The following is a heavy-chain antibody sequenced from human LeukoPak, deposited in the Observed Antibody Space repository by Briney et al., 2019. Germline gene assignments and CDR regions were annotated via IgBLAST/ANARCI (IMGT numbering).Heavy chain of an antibody. CDR3: RRISSSNWYNERGAFDI. CDR1: AGSISSFY. J-gene: IGHJ3*02. Sequence: ASETRSPTCTVSAGSISSFYWSCDRPPQRKGLGWIGFVYYTGNTNSSPSLKSRATISLDTPKNQFTLNLRSVTATATPLYYGRRISSSNWYNERGAFDIWGQGTMVTVSS. CDR2: VYYTGNT. D-gene: IGHD6-13*01. V-gene: IGHV4-59*01.